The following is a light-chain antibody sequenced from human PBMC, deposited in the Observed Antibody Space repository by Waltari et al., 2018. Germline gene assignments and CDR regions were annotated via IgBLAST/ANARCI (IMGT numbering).Light chain of an antibody. CDR2: HAS. Sequence: EIVLTQSPATLSLSPGESATLSCRASQKVSSSYLAWYQQKPGRAPRLLIFHASNRATGIPDRFSGGGSGTDFTLTISRMEPEDFAVYYCQQYGSSLVTVGGGTKVEIK. V-gene: IGKV3-20*01. CDR1: QKVSSSY. J-gene: IGKJ4*01. CDR3: QQYGSSLVT.